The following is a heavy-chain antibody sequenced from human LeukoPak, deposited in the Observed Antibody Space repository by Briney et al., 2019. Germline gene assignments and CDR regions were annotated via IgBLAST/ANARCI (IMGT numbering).Heavy chain of an antibody. CDR1: GFTFSSYS. CDR2: IKQDGSEK. Sequence: GGSLRLSCAASGFTFSSYSMNWVRQAPGKGLEWVANIKQDGSEKYYVDSVKGRFTISRDNAKNSLYLQMNSLRAEDTAVYYCARPPYSSSGYWGQGTLVTVSS. J-gene: IGHJ4*02. D-gene: IGHD6-6*01. CDR3: ARPPYSSSGY. V-gene: IGHV3-7*01.